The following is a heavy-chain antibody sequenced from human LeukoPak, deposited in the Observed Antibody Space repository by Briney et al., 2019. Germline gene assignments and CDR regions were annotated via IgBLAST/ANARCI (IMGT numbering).Heavy chain of an antibody. CDR2: ISAYTGNT. Sequence: ASVKDSSKASGYTCNNYGINWVRQAPGQGLEWMGWISAYTGNTNYAQKLQGRVTMTTDTSTSTAYMELRSLRSDDTAVYYCARDDSSSPNDAFDIWGQGTMVTVSS. J-gene: IGHJ3*02. D-gene: IGHD6-13*01. V-gene: IGHV1-18*01. CDR1: GYTCNNYG. CDR3: ARDDSSSPNDAFDI.